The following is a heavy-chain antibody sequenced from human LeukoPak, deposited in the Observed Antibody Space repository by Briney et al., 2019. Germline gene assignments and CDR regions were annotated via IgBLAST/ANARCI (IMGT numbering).Heavy chain of an antibody. CDR2: IYYSGST. D-gene: IGHD4-17*01. CDR3: ARRDHYGVKAFDI. CDR1: GGSISNYY. Sequence: SETLSLTCTVSGGSISNYYWSWIRQPPGKGLEWIGYIYYSGSTNYNPSLKSRVTISVDTSKNQFSLKLSSVTAADTADYYCARRDHYGVKAFDIWGQGTMVTVSS. J-gene: IGHJ3*02. V-gene: IGHV4-59*08.